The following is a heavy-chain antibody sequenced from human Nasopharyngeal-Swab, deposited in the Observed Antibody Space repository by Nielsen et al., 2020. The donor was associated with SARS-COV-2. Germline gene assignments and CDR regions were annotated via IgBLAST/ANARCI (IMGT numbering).Heavy chain of an antibody. CDR3: ARASGDGIVATIWNYYYYGMDV. Sequence: ASVNVSCKASGYTFGGYGFSWVRQAPGQGLEWMGWISTYNGKTNYAQKFQGRVTMTTDTSTSTAYMELRSLRSDDTAVYYCARASGDGIVATIWNYYYYGMDVWGQGTTVTVSS. V-gene: IGHV1-18*01. CDR1: GYTFGGYG. CDR2: ISTYNGKT. J-gene: IGHJ6*02. D-gene: IGHD5-12*01.